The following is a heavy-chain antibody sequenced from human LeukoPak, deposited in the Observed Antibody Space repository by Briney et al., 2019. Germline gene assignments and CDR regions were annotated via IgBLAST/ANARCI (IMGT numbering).Heavy chain of an antibody. CDR3: ARAPGGYYFDY. Sequence: SETLSLTCTVSGGSISSSSYYWGWIRQPPGKGLEWIGSIYYSGSTYYNPSLKSRVTISVDTSKNQFSLKLSSVTAADTAVYYCARAPGGYYFDYWGQGTPVTVSS. J-gene: IGHJ4*02. CDR1: GGSISSSSYY. D-gene: IGHD1-14*01. CDR2: IYYSGST. V-gene: IGHV4-39*07.